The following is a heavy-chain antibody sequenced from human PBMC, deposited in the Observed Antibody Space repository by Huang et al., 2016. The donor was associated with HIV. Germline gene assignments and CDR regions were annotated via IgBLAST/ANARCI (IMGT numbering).Heavy chain of an antibody. CDR1: GNTFTSFH. CDR3: ARVQPPHGRNPLDI. CDR2: SIAGGGST. V-gene: IGHV1-46*03. J-gene: IGHJ3*02. Sequence: QVHLVQSGAEVREPGASVKVSCRPSGNTFTSFHVHWVRQAPGQGLEWMGKSIAGGGSTTYAEKFQGRRSMTGDRSTGTICLELRSLRSEDTAMYYCARVQPPHGRNPLDIWGQGTLITVSS.